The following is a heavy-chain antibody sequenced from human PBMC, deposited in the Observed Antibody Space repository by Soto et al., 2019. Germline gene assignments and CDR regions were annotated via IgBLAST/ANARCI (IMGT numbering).Heavy chain of an antibody. CDR2: IYYSGST. D-gene: IGHD3-3*01. Sequence: QVQLQESGPGLVKPSQTLSLTCTVSGGSISSGGYYWSWIRQHPGKGLEWIGYIYYSGSTYYNPSLKSRVTISVDTSKNQFSLKLSSVTAADTAVYYCHLDGVVINSPDAFDIWGPGTMVTVSS. CDR1: GGSISSGGYY. CDR3: HLDGVVINSPDAFDI. J-gene: IGHJ3*02. V-gene: IGHV4-31*03.